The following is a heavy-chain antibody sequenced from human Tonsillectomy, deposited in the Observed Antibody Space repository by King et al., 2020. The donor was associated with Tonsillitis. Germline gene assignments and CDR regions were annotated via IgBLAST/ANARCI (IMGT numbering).Heavy chain of an antibody. V-gene: IGHV5-10-1*03. CDR3: ARRSRNNWFDP. Sequence: VQLVESGAEVKKPGESLRSSCKGFGYSFTSSCISWVRKMPGKGLEWMGRIEPGAPYTNKTPPIQGHCTISADKPFSTAYLQWGSLKASATAMYYCARRSRNNWFDPWGQGTLVTVSS. CDR2: IEPGAPYT. J-gene: IGHJ5*02. CDR1: GYSFTSSC. D-gene: IGHD6-13*01.